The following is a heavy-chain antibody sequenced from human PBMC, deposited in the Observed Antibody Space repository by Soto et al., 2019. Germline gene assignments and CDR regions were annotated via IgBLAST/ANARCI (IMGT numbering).Heavy chain of an antibody. D-gene: IGHD1-26*01. J-gene: IGHJ4*02. CDR2: ISTSGSTI. Sequence: EVQLVESGGGLVQPGGSLRLSCAASGFSFNTYEMNWVRQAPGKGLEWVSYISTSGSTIYYADSVKGRFTISRDNGKNALYLQMNSLRAEDTAVYYCAYGGSWDSWGQGTQVTVYS. V-gene: IGHV3-48*03. CDR1: GFSFNTYE. CDR3: AYGGSWDS.